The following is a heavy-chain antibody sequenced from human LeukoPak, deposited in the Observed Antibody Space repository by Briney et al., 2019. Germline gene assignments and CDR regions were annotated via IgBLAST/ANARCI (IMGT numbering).Heavy chain of an antibody. CDR2: IYTSGST. V-gene: IGHV4-4*07. J-gene: IGHJ4*02. CDR1: GGSISSYY. Sequence: PSETLSLTCTVSGGSISSYYWSWIRQPAGKGLEWIGRIYTSGSTNYNPSLKSRVTILVDTSKNQFSLKLSSVTAADTAVYYCARQKPSTFRQYGRGRPLDSWGQGTLVTVSS. D-gene: IGHD4-11*01. CDR3: ARQKPSTFRQYGRGRPLDS.